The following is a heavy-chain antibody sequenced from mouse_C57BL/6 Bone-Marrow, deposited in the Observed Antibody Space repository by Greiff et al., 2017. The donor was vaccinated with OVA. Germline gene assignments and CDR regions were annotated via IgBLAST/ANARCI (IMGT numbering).Heavy chain of an antibody. CDR2: IDPSDSYT. D-gene: IGHD1-1*01. CDR3: APITTVVATGGDY. Sequence: QVQLQQPGAELVRPGTSVKSSCKASGYTFTSYWMHWVKQRPGQGLEWIGVIDPSDSYTNYNQKFKGKATLTVDTSSSTAYMQLSSLTSEDSAVYYCAPITTVVATGGDYWGQGTTLTVSS. J-gene: IGHJ2*01. V-gene: IGHV1-59*01. CDR1: GYTFTSYW.